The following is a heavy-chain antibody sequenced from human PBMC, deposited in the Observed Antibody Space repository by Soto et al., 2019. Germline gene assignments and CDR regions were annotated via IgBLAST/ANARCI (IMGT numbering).Heavy chain of an antibody. D-gene: IGHD5-18*01. CDR2: IYYSGST. CDR3: ASPMGGYSYGHGTAY. Sequence: QLQLQESGPGLVKPSETLSLTCTVSGGSISSSSYYWGWIRQPPGKGLEWIGSIYYSGSTYYNPSLKRRVNVSIDPSTNHSNRKLSSVTAADTALYYCASPMGGYSYGHGTAYSGHGTLVTVSS. J-gene: IGHJ4*01. V-gene: IGHV4-39*01. CDR1: GGSISSSSYY.